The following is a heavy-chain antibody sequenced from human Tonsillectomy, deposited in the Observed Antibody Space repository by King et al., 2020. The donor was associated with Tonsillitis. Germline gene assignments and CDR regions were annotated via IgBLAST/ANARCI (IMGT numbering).Heavy chain of an antibody. Sequence: VQLQQWGAGLLKPSETLSLTCAVYGGSFSGFYWSWIRQPPGKGLEWSGEINHSGSTNYNPYLKSRVTISVDTSKNQFSLKLSSVTAADTAVYYCARVTRFGEFLIDYWGQGTLVTVSS. V-gene: IGHV4-34*01. CDR2: INHSGST. J-gene: IGHJ4*02. CDR1: GGSFSGFY. D-gene: IGHD3-10*02. CDR3: ARVTRFGEFLIDY.